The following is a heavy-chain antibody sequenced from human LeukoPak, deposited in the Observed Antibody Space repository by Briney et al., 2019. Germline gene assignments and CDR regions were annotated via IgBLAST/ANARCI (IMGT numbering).Heavy chain of an antibody. CDR2: LNHGGGST. J-gene: IGHJ4*02. CDR3: AKTGRDYGDFFYFDY. V-gene: IGHV3-23*01. Sequence: PGGSLRLSCATSGFTFSTYAMSWVRQPPGKGLERVSALNHGGGSTYYADSVKGRFTIFRDNSKNTLYLQISSLRVEDTAVYYCAKTGRDYGDFFYFDYWGQGTLVTVSS. CDR1: GFTFSTYA. D-gene: IGHD4-17*01.